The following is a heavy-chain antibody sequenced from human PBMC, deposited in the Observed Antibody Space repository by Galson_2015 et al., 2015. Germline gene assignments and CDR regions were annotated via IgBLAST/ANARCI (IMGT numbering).Heavy chain of an antibody. D-gene: IGHD2-2*01. Sequence: SLRLSCAASGFTFSSYAMHWVRQAPGKGLEYVSAISSNGGSTYYADSVKGRFTISRDNSKNTLYLQMGSLRAEDMAVYYCARGSGSSTSCWDCITGTYFDYWGQGTLVTVSS. CDR1: GFTFSSYA. CDR2: ISSNGGST. CDR3: ARGSGSSTSCWDCITGTYFDY. J-gene: IGHJ4*02. V-gene: IGHV3-64*02.